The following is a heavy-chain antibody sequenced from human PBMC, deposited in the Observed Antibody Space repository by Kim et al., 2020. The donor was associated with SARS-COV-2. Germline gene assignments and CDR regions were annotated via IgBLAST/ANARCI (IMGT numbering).Heavy chain of an antibody. Sequence: PSLKNRVPISGDTSKNQFSLKLSSVTAADTAVYYCARAYRSSYYYYGMDVWGQGTTVTVSS. CDR3: ARAYRSSYYYYGMDV. J-gene: IGHJ6*02. D-gene: IGHD6-19*01. V-gene: IGHV4-34*01.